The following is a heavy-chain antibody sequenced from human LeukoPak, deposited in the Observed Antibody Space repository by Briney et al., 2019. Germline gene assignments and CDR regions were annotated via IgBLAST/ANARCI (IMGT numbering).Heavy chain of an antibody. J-gene: IGHJ6*04. V-gene: IGHV3-7*01. CDR2: IKQDGSEK. CDR3: AELGITMIGGV. D-gene: IGHD3-10*02. CDR1: GFTFSSYW. Sequence: GGSLRLSCAASGFTFSSYWMTWVRQAPGKGLEWVANIKQDGSEKFYVDSVKGRFTISRDNAKNSLHLQMNSLRAEDTAVYYCAELGITMIGGVWGKGTTVTISS.